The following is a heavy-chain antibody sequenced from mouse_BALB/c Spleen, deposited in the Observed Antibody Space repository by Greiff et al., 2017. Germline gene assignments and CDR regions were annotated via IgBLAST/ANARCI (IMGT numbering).Heavy chain of an antibody. CDR2: ISNGGGST. V-gene: IGHV5-12-2*01. Sequence: EVKVVESGGGLVQPGGSLKLSCAASGFTFSSYTMSWVRQTPEKRLEWVAYISNGGGSTYYPDTVKGRFTISRDNAKNTLYLQMSSLKSEDTAMYYCARPPYYGNLTPFADWGQGTLVTVSA. CDR3: ARPPYYGNLTPFAD. D-gene: IGHD2-10*01. CDR1: GFTFSSYT. J-gene: IGHJ3*01.